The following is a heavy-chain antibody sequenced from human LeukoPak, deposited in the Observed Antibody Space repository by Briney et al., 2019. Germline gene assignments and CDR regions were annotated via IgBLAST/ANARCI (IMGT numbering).Heavy chain of an antibody. Sequence: GASVTVSCEASGGTFSSYAISWVRQAPGQGLEWMGGIIPIFGTANYAQKFQGRVTITADESTSTAYMELSSLRSEDTAVYYCARGEWELLGTFDYWGQGTLVTVSS. CDR1: GGTFSSYA. CDR2: IIPIFGTA. CDR3: ARGEWELLGTFDY. J-gene: IGHJ4*02. V-gene: IGHV1-69*13. D-gene: IGHD1-26*01.